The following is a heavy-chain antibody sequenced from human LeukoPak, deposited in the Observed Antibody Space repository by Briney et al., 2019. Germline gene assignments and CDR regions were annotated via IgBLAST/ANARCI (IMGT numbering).Heavy chain of an antibody. D-gene: IGHD3-10*01. CDR2: ISGSGGST. CDR1: GFTFDDYA. V-gene: IGHV3-23*01. Sequence: PGGSLRLSCAASGFTFDDYAMHWVRQAPGKGLEWVSAISGSGGSTYYADSVKGRFTISRDNSKNTLYLQMNSLRAEDTAVYYCAKWGRGELLSIYWGQGTLVTVSS. CDR3: AKWGRGELLSIY. J-gene: IGHJ4*02.